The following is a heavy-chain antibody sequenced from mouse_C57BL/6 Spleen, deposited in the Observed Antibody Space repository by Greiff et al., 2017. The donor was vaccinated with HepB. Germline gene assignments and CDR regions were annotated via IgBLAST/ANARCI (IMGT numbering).Heavy chain of an antibody. Sequence: EVQLQQSGPGLVKPSQSLSLTCSVTGYSITSGYYWNWIRQFPGNKLEWMGYISYDGSNNYHPSLKNRISITRDTSNNQFFLKLNSVTTEDTATYYCARELGDYAMDYWGQGTSVTVSS. J-gene: IGHJ4*01. CDR2: ISYDGSN. CDR1: GYSITSGYY. V-gene: IGHV3-6*01. D-gene: IGHD4-1*01. CDR3: ARELGDYAMDY.